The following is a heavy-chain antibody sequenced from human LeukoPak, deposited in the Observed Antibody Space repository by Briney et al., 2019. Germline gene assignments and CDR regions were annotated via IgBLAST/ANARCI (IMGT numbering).Heavy chain of an antibody. D-gene: IGHD6-6*01. V-gene: IGHV3-23*01. Sequence: GGSLRLSCAASGFTFSSYAMSWVRQAPGKGLEWVSAISGSGSSTYYADSVKGRFTISRDNSKNTLYLQMNSLRAEDTAVYYCAKGPQLASTYYYYGKDVWGQGTTVTVSS. J-gene: IGHJ6*02. CDR2: ISGSGSST. CDR3: AKGPQLASTYYYYGKDV. CDR1: GFTFSSYA.